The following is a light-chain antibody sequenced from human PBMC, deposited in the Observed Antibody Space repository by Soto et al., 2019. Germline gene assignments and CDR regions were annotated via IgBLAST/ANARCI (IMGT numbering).Light chain of an antibody. J-gene: IGLJ1*01. Sequence: QSVLTQPASVSGSPGQSITISCTGTSSDVGGYNYVSWYQQHPGKAPKLMIYEVSNRPSGVSNRFSGSKSGNTASLTISGLQAEDEADYYCSSYTGSSTPEVFGTGTKGTVL. CDR2: EVS. V-gene: IGLV2-14*01. CDR1: SSDVGGYNY. CDR3: SSYTGSSTPEV.